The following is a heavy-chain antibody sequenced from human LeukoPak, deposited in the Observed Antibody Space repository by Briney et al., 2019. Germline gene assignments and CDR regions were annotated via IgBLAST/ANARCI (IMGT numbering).Heavy chain of an antibody. CDR2: ITWDGGST. D-gene: IGHD1-26*01. CDR1: GFTFDDFA. V-gene: IGHV3-43*01. Sequence: PGGSLRLSCAASGFTFDDFAMHWVRQAPGKGLEWVSLITWDGGSTSYADSVKGRFTISRDNSKNSLYLQMNSLRTEDTALYYCAKGLVGATRAPLFDYWGQGTLVTVSS. CDR3: AKGLVGATRAPLFDY. J-gene: IGHJ4*02.